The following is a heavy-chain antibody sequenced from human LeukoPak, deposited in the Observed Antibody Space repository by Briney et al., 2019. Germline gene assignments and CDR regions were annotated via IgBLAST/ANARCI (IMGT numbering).Heavy chain of an antibody. CDR2: ISAYNGNT. Sequence: ASVKVSCKASGYTFSSYGISWVRQAPGQGLEWMGWISAYNGNTNYAQKLQGRVTMTTDTSTSTAYMELRSLRSDDTAVYYCARVLWEPSEYYFDYWGQGTLVTVSS. J-gene: IGHJ4*02. D-gene: IGHD1-26*01. CDR3: ARVLWEPSEYYFDY. V-gene: IGHV1-18*01. CDR1: GYTFSSYG.